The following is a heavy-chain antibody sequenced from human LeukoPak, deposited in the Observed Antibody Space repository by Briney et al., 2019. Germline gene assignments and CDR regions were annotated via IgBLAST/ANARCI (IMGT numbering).Heavy chain of an antibody. CDR1: GLTFSDYY. CDR2: ISSSSSYT. Sequence: GGSLRLSCAASGLTFSDYYMSWIRQAPGKGLEWVSYISSSSSYTNYADSVKGRFTISRDNAKNSLYLQMNSLRAEDTAVYYCARGARYYYDSSGQLTNWGQGTLVTVSS. CDR3: ARGARYYYDSSGQLTN. D-gene: IGHD3-22*01. J-gene: IGHJ4*02. V-gene: IGHV3-11*06.